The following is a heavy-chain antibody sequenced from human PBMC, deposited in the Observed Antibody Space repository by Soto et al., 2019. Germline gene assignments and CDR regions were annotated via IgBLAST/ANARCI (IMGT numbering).Heavy chain of an antibody. D-gene: IGHD4-17*01. CDR1: GFAFNSYA. Sequence: GGSLRLSCVASGFAFNSYAMTWVRQAPGKGLEWVSAITNSGGSTYYADSVKGRFTISRDNSKNTLYMQMTTLTAEDTAIYYCTKEHDYGYYGWFDPWGQGTLVTVSS. V-gene: IGHV3-23*01. J-gene: IGHJ5*02. CDR2: ITNSGGST. CDR3: TKEHDYGYYGWFDP.